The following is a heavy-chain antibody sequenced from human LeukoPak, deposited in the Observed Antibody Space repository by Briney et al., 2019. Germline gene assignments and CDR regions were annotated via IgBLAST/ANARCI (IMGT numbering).Heavy chain of an antibody. CDR3: ARDAGEDPIDYYYYMDV. D-gene: IGHD7-27*01. CDR2: IIPILGIA. V-gene: IGHV1-69*04. CDR1: GGTFSSYA. Sequence: SVKVSCKASGGTFSSYAISWVRQAPGQGLEWMGRIIPILGIANYAQKFQGRATITADKSTSTAYMELSSLRSEDTAVYYCARDAGEDPIDYYYYMDVWGKGTTVTVSS. J-gene: IGHJ6*03.